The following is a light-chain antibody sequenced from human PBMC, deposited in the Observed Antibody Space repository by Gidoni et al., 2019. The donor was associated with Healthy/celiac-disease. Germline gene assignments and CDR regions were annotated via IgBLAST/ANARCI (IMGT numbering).Light chain of an antibody. CDR1: QSISSY. V-gene: IGKV1-39*01. CDR3: QQSYSTPPLT. J-gene: IGKJ4*01. Sequence: DIQMTQSPSSLSASVGDRVTITCRASQSISSYLNWYQQKPGKAPKLLIYAASSLQSGVPSRVSGSGSGTDFTLTISSLQPEDCATYYCQQSYSTPPLTFGGGTKVEIK. CDR2: AAS.